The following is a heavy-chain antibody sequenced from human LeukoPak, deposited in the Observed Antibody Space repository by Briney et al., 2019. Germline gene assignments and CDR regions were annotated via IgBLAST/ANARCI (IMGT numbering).Heavy chain of an antibody. Sequence: ASVKVSCKASGYSFSTNGISWVRQAPGQGLEWMGWISAYNGNTNYAQKLQGRVTMTTDTSTSTAHMELRSLRSDDTAVYYCARDRGRAPFDPWGQGTLVTVSS. CDR3: ARDRGRAPFDP. CDR1: GYSFSTNG. J-gene: IGHJ5*02. V-gene: IGHV1-18*01. D-gene: IGHD3-10*01. CDR2: ISAYNGNT.